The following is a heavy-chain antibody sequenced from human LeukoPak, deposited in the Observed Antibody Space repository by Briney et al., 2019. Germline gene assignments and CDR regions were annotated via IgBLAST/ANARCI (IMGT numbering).Heavy chain of an antibody. CDR1: GGSISSYY. Sequence: SETLSLTCTVSGGSISSYYWSWIRQPAGKGLEWIGRIYTSGSTNYNPSLKSRVTMSVDTSKNQFSLKLSSVTAADTAVYYCARSGLDYYGSGSYVYFDYWGQGTLVTVSS. D-gene: IGHD3-10*01. V-gene: IGHV4-4*07. CDR2: IYTSGST. CDR3: ARSGLDYYGSGSYVYFDY. J-gene: IGHJ4*02.